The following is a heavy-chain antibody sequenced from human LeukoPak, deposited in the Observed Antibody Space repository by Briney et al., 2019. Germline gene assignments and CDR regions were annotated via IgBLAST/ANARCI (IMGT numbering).Heavy chain of an antibody. D-gene: IGHD7-27*01. CDR3: GRGHWGIDY. CDR2: ITNSGRDM. CDR1: GFTFSYHY. J-gene: IGHJ4*02. Sequence: GGSLRLSWAASGFTFSYHYISWFRQAPGKGLEWISYITNSGRDMSYTDSVKGRFTISRDNAKNSLFLQMNSLRAEDTAVYFCGRGHWGIDYWGQGTLVTVSS. V-gene: IGHV3-11*04.